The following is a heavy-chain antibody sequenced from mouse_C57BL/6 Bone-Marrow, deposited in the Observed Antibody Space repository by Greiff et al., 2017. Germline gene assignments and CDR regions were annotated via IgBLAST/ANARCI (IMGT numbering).Heavy chain of an antibody. V-gene: IGHV7-3*01. CDR1: GFTFTDYY. Sequence: EVKVVESGGGLVQPGGSLSLSCAASGFTFTDYYMSWVRQPPGKALEWLGFIRNKANGYTTEYSASVKGRFTISRDNSQSILYLQMNALRAEDSATYYCARYLPLPAMDYWGQGTSVTVSS. D-gene: IGHD2-10*01. J-gene: IGHJ4*01. CDR2: IRNKANGYTT. CDR3: ARYLPLPAMDY.